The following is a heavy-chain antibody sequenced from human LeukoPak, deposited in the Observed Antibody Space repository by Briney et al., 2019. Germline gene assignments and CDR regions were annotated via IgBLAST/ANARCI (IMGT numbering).Heavy chain of an antibody. V-gene: IGHV3-30-3*01. CDR1: GFTFSSYA. J-gene: IGHJ6*02. D-gene: IGHD3-3*02. CDR2: ISYDGSNK. CDR3: ARVSIFGVVSYCYYGMDV. Sequence: GSLRLSCAASGFTFSSYAKHWVRQAPGKGLEWVAVISYDGSNKYYADSVKGRFTISRDNSKNTLYLQMNSLRAEDTAVYYCARVSIFGVVSYCYYGMDVWGQGTTVTVSS.